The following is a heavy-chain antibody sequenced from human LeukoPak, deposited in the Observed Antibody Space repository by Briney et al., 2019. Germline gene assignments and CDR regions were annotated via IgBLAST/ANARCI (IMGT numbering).Heavy chain of an antibody. Sequence: SVKVSCKASGGTFSSYAISWVRQAPGQGLERMGGIIPIFGTANYAQKFQGRVTITADKSTSTAYMELSSLRSEDTVVYYCARGRYSSGWYDPYYFDYWGQGTLVTVSS. V-gene: IGHV1-69*06. D-gene: IGHD6-19*01. CDR2: IIPIFGTA. CDR1: GGTFSSYA. CDR3: ARGRYSSGWYDPYYFDY. J-gene: IGHJ4*02.